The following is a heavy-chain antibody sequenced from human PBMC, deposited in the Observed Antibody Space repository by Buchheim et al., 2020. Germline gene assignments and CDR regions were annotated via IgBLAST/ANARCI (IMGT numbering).Heavy chain of an antibody. CDR3: ARDIAARDWYFDL. CDR1: GGSFSGYY. V-gene: IGHV4-34*01. J-gene: IGHJ2*01. Sequence: QVQLQQWGAGLLKPSETLSLTCAVYGGSFSGYYWSWIRQPPGKGLEWIGEINHSGSTNYNPSLKSRVTISVDTSKNQFSLKLSSVTAADTAVYYCARDIAARDWYFDLWGRGTL. D-gene: IGHD6-6*01. CDR2: INHSGST.